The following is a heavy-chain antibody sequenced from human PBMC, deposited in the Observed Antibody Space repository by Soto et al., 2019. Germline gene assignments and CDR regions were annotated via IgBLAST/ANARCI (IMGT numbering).Heavy chain of an antibody. CDR2: INPSGGST. V-gene: IGHV1-46*01. CDR3: ARVRAAYSSGSTYYFDY. D-gene: IGHD6-19*01. J-gene: IGHJ4*02. CDR1: GYTFTSYY. Sequence: ASVKVSCKASGYTFTSYYMHWVRQAPGQGLEWMGIINPSGGSTSYAQKFQGRVTMTRDTSTSTVYMELSSLRSEDTAVYYCARVRAAYSSGSTYYFDYWGQGTLVTVSS.